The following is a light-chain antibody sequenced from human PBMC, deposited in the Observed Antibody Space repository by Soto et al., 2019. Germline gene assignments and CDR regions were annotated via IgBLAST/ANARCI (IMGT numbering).Light chain of an antibody. CDR2: DAS. CDR1: QSVSSY. V-gene: IGKV3-11*01. CDR3: QQRSNWPRRVYT. Sequence: EIVLTQSPATLSLSPGERATLSCRASQSVSSYLAWYQQKPGQAPRLLIYDASNRATGIPARFSGSGSGTYFTLTISSLKPEDFAVYYCQQRSNWPRRVYTFGQGTKLEIK. J-gene: IGKJ2*01.